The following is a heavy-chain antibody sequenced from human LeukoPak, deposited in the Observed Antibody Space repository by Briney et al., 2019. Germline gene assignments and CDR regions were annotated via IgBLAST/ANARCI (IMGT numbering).Heavy chain of an antibody. V-gene: IGHV3-7*01. CDR1: GFTFSSYW. D-gene: IGHD2-2*02. Sequence: GGSLRLSCAASGFTFSSYWMSWVRQAPGKGLEWVANIKQDGSEKYYVDSVKGRFTISRDNAKNSLYLQVNSLRAEDTAVYYCARDDTADYFDYWGQGTLVTVSS. J-gene: IGHJ4*02. CDR3: ARDDTADYFDY. CDR2: IKQDGSEK.